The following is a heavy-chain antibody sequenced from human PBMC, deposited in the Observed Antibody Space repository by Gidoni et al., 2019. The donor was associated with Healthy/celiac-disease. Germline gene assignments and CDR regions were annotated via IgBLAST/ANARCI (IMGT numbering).Heavy chain of an antibody. CDR1: GYSFTSYW. Sequence: EVQLVQSGAEVKKPGESLKISCKGSGYSFTSYWIGWVRQMPGKGLEWMGIIYPGDSDTRYSPSFQGQVTISADKSISTAYLQWSSLKASDTAMYYCATPIAAAGNTFSDAFDIWGQGTMVTVSS. CDR3: ATPIAAAGNTFSDAFDI. D-gene: IGHD6-13*01. J-gene: IGHJ3*02. V-gene: IGHV5-51*01. CDR2: IYPGDSDT.